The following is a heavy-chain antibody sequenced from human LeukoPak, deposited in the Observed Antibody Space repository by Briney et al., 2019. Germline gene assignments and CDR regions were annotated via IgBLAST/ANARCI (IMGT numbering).Heavy chain of an antibody. V-gene: IGHV4-59*01. CDR1: GVSISSYY. D-gene: IGHD1-26*01. CDR3: ARAIVGATGTWFDP. CDR2: IYYSGST. Sequence: SETLSLTCTVSGVSISSYYWSWIRQPPGKGLEWIGYIYYSGSTNYNPSLKSRVTISVDTSKNQFSLKLSSVTAADTAVYYCARAIVGATGTWFDPWGQGTLVTVSS. J-gene: IGHJ5*02.